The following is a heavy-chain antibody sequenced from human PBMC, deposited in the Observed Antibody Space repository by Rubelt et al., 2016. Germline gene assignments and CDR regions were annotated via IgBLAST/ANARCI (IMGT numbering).Heavy chain of an antibody. CDR3: ARDKEWLATRGFQNWFDP. CDR1: GYTFTSYG. D-gene: IGHD6-19*01. CDR2: ISAYNGNT. V-gene: IGHV1-18*01. Sequence: QVQLVQSGAEVKKPGASVKVSCKASGYTFTSYGISWVRQAPGQGLEWMGWISAYNGNTNYAQKFQGRVTMTTETATSTAYMELRSLRSDDTAVYYCARDKEWLATRGFQNWFDPWGQGTLVTVSS. J-gene: IGHJ5*02.